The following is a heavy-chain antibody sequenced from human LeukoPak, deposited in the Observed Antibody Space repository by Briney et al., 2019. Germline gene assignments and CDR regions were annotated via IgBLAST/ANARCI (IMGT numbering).Heavy chain of an antibody. Sequence: GGSLRLSCAASGFTFSSYSMNWVRQAPGKGLEWVSSISSSSSYIYYADSVKGRFTISRDNAKNSLYLQMNSLRAEDTALYYCTRGQSYCGADCYSDWGQGTLVTVSS. CDR1: GFTFSSYS. D-gene: IGHD2-21*02. V-gene: IGHV3-21*01. CDR2: ISSSSSYI. CDR3: TRGQSYCGADCYSD. J-gene: IGHJ4*02.